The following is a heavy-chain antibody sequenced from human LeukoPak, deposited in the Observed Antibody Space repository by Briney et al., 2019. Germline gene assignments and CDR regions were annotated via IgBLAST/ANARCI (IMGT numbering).Heavy chain of an antibody. D-gene: IGHD6-13*01. CDR1: GFTFSSYA. V-gene: IGHV4-34*01. CDR2: INHSGST. J-gene: IGHJ4*02. Sequence: GSLRLSCAASGFTFSSYAMSWIRQPPGKGLEWIGEINHSGSTNYNPSLKSRVTISVDTSKNQFSLKLSSVTAADTAVYYCARGRTPGIAAAGYDYWGQGTLVTVSS. CDR3: ARGRTPGIAAAGYDY.